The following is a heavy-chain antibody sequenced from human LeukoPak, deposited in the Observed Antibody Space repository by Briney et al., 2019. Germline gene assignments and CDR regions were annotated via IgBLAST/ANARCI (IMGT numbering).Heavy chain of an antibody. CDR3: AKGYRNHLLILLDS. J-gene: IGHJ5*01. CDR1: GFTFSSSD. Sequence: SLRLSCAASGFTFSSSDMHWVRQAPGKGLEWVAFIRYDGNNKYYADSVKGRLTITRDNSKNTLYLQMNSLGAADTAVYYCAKGYRNHLLILLDSWGQGTLVTVSS. D-gene: IGHD3-16*01. CDR2: IRYDGNNK. V-gene: IGHV3-30*02.